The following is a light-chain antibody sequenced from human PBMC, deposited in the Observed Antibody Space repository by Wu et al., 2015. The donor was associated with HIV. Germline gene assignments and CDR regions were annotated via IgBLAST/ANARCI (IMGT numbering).Light chain of an antibody. V-gene: IGKV1-NL1*01. CDR2: AAS. J-gene: IGKJ2*03. CDR3: QQHSSIPFS. CDR1: QAIRNS. Sequence: DIQMTQSPSSLSASVGDKVTLTCRASQAIRNSVAWLQQRPGQAPKLLLYAASTLESGPHSRFSGTGYGTDFTLTISGLQPEDFAIYYCQQHSSIPFSFGPGDQAGHQT.